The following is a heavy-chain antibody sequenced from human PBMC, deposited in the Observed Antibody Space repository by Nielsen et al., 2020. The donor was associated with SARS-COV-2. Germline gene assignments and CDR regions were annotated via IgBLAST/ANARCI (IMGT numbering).Heavy chain of an antibody. Sequence: ASVKVSCKASGYTFTSYGISWVRQAPGQGLEWMGWISAYNGNTNYAQKFQGRVTMTEDTSIDTAYLDLSNLRSDDTAVYYCATDSPIGVVIYALAHWGQGTPVTVSS. D-gene: IGHD3-3*01. CDR3: ATDSPIGVVIYALAH. CDR1: GYTFTSYG. V-gene: IGHV1-18*01. CDR2: ISAYNGNT. J-gene: IGHJ4*02.